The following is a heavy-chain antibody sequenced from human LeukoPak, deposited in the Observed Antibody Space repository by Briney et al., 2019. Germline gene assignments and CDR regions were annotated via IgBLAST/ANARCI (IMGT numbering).Heavy chain of an antibody. J-gene: IGHJ1*01. Sequence: SQTLSLTCTVSGGSISSGGYYWSWIRQHPGKGLEWIGYIYYSGSTYYNPSLKSRVTISVDTSKNQFTLKLSSVTAADTAVYYCARGGSSSGYFSYFQHWGQGTLVTVSS. V-gene: IGHV4-31*03. CDR1: GGSISSGGYY. CDR3: ARGGSSSGYFSYFQH. D-gene: IGHD3-22*01. CDR2: IYYSGST.